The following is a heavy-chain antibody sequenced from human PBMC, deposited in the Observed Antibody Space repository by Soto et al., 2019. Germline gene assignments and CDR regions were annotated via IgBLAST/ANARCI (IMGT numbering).Heavy chain of an antibody. D-gene: IGHD6-19*01. V-gene: IGHV3-30*02. Sequence: GGSLRLSCAASGFTFSSYGMHWVRQAPGKGLEWVAVIWYDGSNKYYADSVKGRFTISRDNSKNTLYLQMNSLRAEDTALYYCAKDIGRQQWLEAYYYGMDVWGQGTTVTVSS. CDR3: AKDIGRQQWLEAYYYGMDV. J-gene: IGHJ6*02. CDR1: GFTFSSYG. CDR2: IWYDGSNK.